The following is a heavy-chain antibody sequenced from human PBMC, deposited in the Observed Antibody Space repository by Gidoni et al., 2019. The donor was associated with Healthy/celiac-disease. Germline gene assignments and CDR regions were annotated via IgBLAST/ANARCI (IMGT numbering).Heavy chain of an antibody. CDR3: ARGKDDSGWYRIPMDV. J-gene: IGHJ6*03. CDR2: INHSGST. V-gene: IGHV4-34*01. D-gene: IGHD6-19*01. CDR1: GGSFSGYY. Sequence: QVQLQQWGAGLLKPSETLSLTCAVYGGSFSGYYWSWIRQPPGKGLEWIGEINHSGSTNYNPSLKSRVTISVDTSKNQFSLKLSSVTAADTAVYYCARGKDDSGWYRIPMDVWGKGTTVTVSS.